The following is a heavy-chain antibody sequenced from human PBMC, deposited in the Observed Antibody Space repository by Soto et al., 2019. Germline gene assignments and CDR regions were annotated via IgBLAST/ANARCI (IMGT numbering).Heavy chain of an antibody. CDR3: SRSPGGGNDHFDY. V-gene: IGHV1-46*01. CDR1: GYTFTSYY. J-gene: IGHJ4*02. D-gene: IGHD3-16*01. Sequence: QVQLVQSGAEVKKPGASVKVSCKASGYTFTSYYMHWVRQAPGQGLEWMGIINPSGGSTSYAQKFQGRVTMTRDTATSTVYMELSSRRSEYTAVYYCSRSPGGGNDHFDYWGPGTLVTVSS. CDR2: INPSGGST.